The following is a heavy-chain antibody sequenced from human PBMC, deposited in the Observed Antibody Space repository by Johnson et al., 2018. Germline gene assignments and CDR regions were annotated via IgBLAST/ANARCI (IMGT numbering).Heavy chain of an antibody. CDR1: GFSFSSHW. Sequence: VQLVQSGGGLVQPGGSLRLSCAASGFSFSSHWMNWVRQAPGKGLAWVANIRQEGSEKYYVDSVKGRFPISRDNAKNSLYLQMNSLRAEDTAVYYCARDSGGVIADAFDIWGQGTMVTVSS. CDR3: ARDSGGVIADAFDI. CDR2: IRQEGSEK. V-gene: IGHV3-7*01. J-gene: IGHJ3*02. D-gene: IGHD3-10*01.